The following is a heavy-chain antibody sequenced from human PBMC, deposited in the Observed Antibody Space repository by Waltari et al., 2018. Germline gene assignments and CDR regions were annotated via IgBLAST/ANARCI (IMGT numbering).Heavy chain of an antibody. J-gene: IGHJ4*02. V-gene: IGHV3-48*03. CDR1: GFTFSSYE. CDR2: ISSSGSTI. D-gene: IGHD3-22*01. Sequence: EVQLVESGGGLVQPGGSLRLSCAASGFTFSSYEMNWVRQAPGKGVEWVSYISSSGSTIYYADSLKGRFTISRDNAKNSLYLQMNSLRAEDTAVYYCASRGYYYDSSGYYIDYWGQGTLVTVSS. CDR3: ASRGYYYDSSGYYIDY.